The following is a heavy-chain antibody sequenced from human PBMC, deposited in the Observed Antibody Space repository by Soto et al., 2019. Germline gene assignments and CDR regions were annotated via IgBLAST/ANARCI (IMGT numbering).Heavy chain of an antibody. CDR1: GGSIRSYY. J-gene: IGHJ4*02. CDR3: ARRYGGNFDY. D-gene: IGHD1-26*01. CDR2: IYYSGST. Sequence: SETLSLTCTVSGGSIRSYYWSWIRQPPGKGLEWIGYIYYSGSTNYNPSLKSRVTISVDTSKNQFSLKLGSLTAADTAVYYCARRYGGNFDYWGQGTLVTVSS. V-gene: IGHV4-59*01.